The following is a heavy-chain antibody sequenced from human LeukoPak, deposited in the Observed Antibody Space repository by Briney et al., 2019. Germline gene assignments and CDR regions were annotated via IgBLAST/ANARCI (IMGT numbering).Heavy chain of an antibody. CDR2: ISYDGSNR. CDR1: GFTFSSYA. J-gene: IGHJ4*02. V-gene: IGHV3-30-3*01. D-gene: IGHD3-10*01. CDR3: AREGYYGSGSYFGY. Sequence: GRSLRLSCAASGFTFSSYAMHWVRQAPGKGLEWVAVISYDGSNRYYADSVKGRFTISRDNSKNTLYLQMNSLRAEDTAVYYCAREGYYGSGSYFGYWGQGTLVTVSS.